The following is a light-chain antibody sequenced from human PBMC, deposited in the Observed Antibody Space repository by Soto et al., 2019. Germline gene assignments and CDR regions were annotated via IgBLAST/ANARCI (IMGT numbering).Light chain of an antibody. J-gene: IGKJ4*01. Sequence: EIILTQSPDTVSLSPGERATLSCRASQTVRNNYLAWYQQKPGQAPTLLIYDASNRATGIPDRFSGGGSGTDFTLTISRLEPEDFAVYYCQQFASYPLTFGGGTKVDI. CDR1: QTVRNNY. V-gene: IGKV3-20*01. CDR3: QQFASYPLT. CDR2: DAS.